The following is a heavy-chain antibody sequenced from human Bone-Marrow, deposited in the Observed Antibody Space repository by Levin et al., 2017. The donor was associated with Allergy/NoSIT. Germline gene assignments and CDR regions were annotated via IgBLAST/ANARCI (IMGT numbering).Heavy chain of an antibody. J-gene: IGHJ4*01. CDR3: ARLWGEYDEPRVFEY. CDR2: IHYTGRT. CDR1: SGSISSSNFF. V-gene: IGHV4-39*07. D-gene: IGHD3-10*01. Sequence: PSETLSLTCTVSSGSISSSNFFWGWVRQPPGKGLEYLGSIHYTGRTHGNPSLESRVTISVDTSKNQFSLKLTSVTAADTAVYYCARLWGEYDEPRVFEYWGQGTLVIVSS.